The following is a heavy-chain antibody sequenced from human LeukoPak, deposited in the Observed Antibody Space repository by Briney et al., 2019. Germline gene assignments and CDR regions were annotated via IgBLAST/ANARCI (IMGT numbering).Heavy chain of an antibody. Sequence: PGGSLRLSCAASGFTFSSYSMNWVRQAPGKGLEWVSYISTSSSALYYADSVKGRFTISRDNAKNSLYLQMNSLRAEDTAVYYCATSPYCSGNSCYPEYLQHWGQGTLVTVSS. J-gene: IGHJ1*01. V-gene: IGHV3-48*01. CDR3: ATSPYCSGNSCYPEYLQH. CDR1: GFTFSSYS. CDR2: ISTSSSAL. D-gene: IGHD2-2*01.